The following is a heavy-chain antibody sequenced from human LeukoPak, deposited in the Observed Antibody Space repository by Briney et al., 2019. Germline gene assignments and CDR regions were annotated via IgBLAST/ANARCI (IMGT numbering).Heavy chain of an antibody. CDR1: GYTFTEYY. J-gene: IGHJ5*02. V-gene: IGHV1-2*02. CDR3: AREYYDDSGLPGFDP. CDR2: INSNSGGT. Sequence: GASVKVSCKTSGYTFTEYYIHWVRQAPGQGLEWIGWINSNSGGTNYAQKFQGRVTMTRDTSISTAYMELSRLRSDDTAVYYCAREYYDDSGLPGFDPWGQGTLVTVSS. D-gene: IGHD3-22*01.